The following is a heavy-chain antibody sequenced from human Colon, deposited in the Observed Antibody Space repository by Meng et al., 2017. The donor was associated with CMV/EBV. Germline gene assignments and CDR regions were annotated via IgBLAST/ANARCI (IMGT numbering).Heavy chain of an antibody. CDR2: IIPIFGTA. Sequence: SVTVSCKASGGTFSSYAISWVRQATGQGLEWMGGIIPIFGTANYAQKFQGRVTITTDESTSTAYMELSSLRSEDTAVYYCAGGDHRGFWSGYRLGYYNGMDVWGQGTTVTVSS. CDR3: AGGDHRGFWSGYRLGYYNGMDV. CDR1: GGTFSSYA. V-gene: IGHV1-69*05. D-gene: IGHD3-3*01. J-gene: IGHJ6*02.